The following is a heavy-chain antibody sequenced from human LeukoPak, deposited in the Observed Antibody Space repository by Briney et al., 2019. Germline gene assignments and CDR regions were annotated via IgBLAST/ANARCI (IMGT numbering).Heavy chain of an antibody. V-gene: IGHV4-39*07. CDR1: GGSISSSSYY. CDR3: AREVETGYSYGPVDAFDI. Sequence: SETLSLTCTVSGGSISSSSYYWGWIRQPPGKGLEWIGSIYYSGSTYYNPSLKSRVTISVDTSKNQFSLKLSSVTAADTAVYYCAREVETGYSYGPVDAFDIWGQGTMVTVSS. CDR2: IYYSGST. J-gene: IGHJ3*02. D-gene: IGHD5-18*01.